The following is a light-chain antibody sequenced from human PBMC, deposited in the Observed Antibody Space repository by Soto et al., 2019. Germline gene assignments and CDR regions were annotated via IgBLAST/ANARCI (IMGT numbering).Light chain of an antibody. Sequence: QSALTQPPSASGSPGQSVTISCTGTSSDVGGYNYVSWYQQYPGKVPKLMVYDVNKRPSGVPARFSGSKSGNTASLTVSGLQADDYSYYSYTSYAVANNVFGTGTKLTVL. J-gene: IGLJ1*01. CDR2: DVN. CDR1: SSDVGGYNY. CDR3: TSYAVANNV. V-gene: IGLV2-8*01.